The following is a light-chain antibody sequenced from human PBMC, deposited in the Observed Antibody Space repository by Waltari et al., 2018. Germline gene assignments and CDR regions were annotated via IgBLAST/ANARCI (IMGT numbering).Light chain of an antibody. CDR3: HQYYTTPRT. CDR2: WAS. CDR1: QSLFHSPKNKNY. Sequence: DIEMTQSPDSLGVSLGERATITGKSTQSLFHSPKNKNYLAWYQQKRGQPPRLLISWASTRESGVPDRFSGSGSGTYFTLTISSLQAEDVAVYYCHQYYTTPRTFGQGTKLEIK. V-gene: IGKV4-1*01. J-gene: IGKJ2*01.